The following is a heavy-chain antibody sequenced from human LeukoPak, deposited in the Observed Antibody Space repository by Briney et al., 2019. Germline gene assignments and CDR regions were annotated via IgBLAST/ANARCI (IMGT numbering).Heavy chain of an antibody. Sequence: ASVKVSCKASGGTFSSYAISRVRQAPGQGLEWMGGIIPIFGTANYAQKFQGRVTITADESTSTAYMELSSLRSEDTAVYYCARETGYWGGNSGEDYWGQGPVLSVSS. CDR2: IIPIFGTA. D-gene: IGHD4-23*01. V-gene: IGHV1-69*01. CDR3: ARETGYWGGNSGEDY. J-gene: IGHJ4*02. CDR1: GGTFSSYA.